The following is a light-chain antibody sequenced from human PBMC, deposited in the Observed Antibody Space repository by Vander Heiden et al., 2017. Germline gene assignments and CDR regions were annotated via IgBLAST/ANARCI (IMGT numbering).Light chain of an antibody. Sequence: QSALTQPRSVSGSPGQSVTMSCTGTSSNVGGYNYVSWYQQHPGKAHKLMIYDVTSRSAGVPDRFSGSKSGNTAFLTISGHQAEDEADYYCYSYAGGYRFVFGTGTMVTVL. CDR3: YSYAGGYRFV. J-gene: IGLJ1*01. V-gene: IGLV2-11*01. CDR2: DVT. CDR1: SSNVGGYNY.